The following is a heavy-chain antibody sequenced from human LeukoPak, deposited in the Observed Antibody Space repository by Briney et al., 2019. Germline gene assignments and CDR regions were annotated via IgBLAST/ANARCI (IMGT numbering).Heavy chain of an antibody. Sequence: SETLCHTCTVSGDSISSDYWSWIRQPPGKGLEWIGYIYRFGNTDYNPSLMRRGTISLDTSKKQLSLNLTSVTAADTAVYYCAGRGQRYFRDWGQGTLVTVSS. J-gene: IGHJ1*01. CDR2: IYRFGNT. V-gene: IGHV4-4*09. CDR1: GDSISSDY. CDR3: AGRGQRYFRD.